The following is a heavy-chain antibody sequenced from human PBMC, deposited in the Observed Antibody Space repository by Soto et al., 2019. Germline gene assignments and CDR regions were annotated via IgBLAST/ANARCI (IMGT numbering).Heavy chain of an antibody. J-gene: IGHJ1*01. V-gene: IGHV4-61*01. CDR2: IRYSGSP. D-gene: IGHD3-22*01. CDR3: ARSLNSYYDSGGTEYFLY. CDR1: GGSVSSGSYY. Sequence: QVQLQESGPGLVKPSETLSLTCTVSGGSVSSGSYYWSWIRQPPGKGLEWIGYIRYSGSPNYNPSLKSRVTISVDTSKNQFSLELSSVTAADTAVYYCARSLNSYYDSGGTEYFLYWGPGTLVTVSS.